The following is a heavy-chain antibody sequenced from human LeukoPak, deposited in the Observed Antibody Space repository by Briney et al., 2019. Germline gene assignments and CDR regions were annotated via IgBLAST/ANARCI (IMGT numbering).Heavy chain of an antibody. CDR1: GGSISSYY. D-gene: IGHD2-2*01. CDR3: ARTVVPAATPGFDP. CDR2: IYYSGST. V-gene: IGHV4-59*01. Sequence: PSETLSLTCTVSGGSISSYYWSWIRQPPGKGLEWIGYIYYSGSTNYNHSLKSRVTISVDTSKNQFSLKLSSVTAADTAVYYCARTVVPAATPGFDPWGQGTLVTVSS. J-gene: IGHJ5*02.